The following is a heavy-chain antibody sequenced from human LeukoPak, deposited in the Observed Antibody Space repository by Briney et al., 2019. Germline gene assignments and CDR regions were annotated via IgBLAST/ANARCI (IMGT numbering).Heavy chain of an antibody. V-gene: IGHV3-21*01. Sequence: GGSLRLSCAASGFTFSSYSMNWVRQAPGKGLEWVSSISSSSSSYIYYADSVKGRFTISRDNAKNSLYLQMNSLRAEDTAVYYCARDQDIVVVPAAIYYYGMDVWGKGTTVTVSS. J-gene: IGHJ6*04. CDR2: ISSSSSSYI. CDR1: GFTFSSYS. D-gene: IGHD2-2*01. CDR3: ARDQDIVVVPAAIYYYGMDV.